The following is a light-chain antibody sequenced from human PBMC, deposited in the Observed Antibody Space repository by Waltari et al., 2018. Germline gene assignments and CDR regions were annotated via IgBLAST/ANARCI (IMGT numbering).Light chain of an antibody. J-gene: IGLJ1*01. CDR1: SSDVGGYNY. Sequence: QSALTQPAPVSGSPGQSITISCSGTSSDVGGYNYVSWYQHHTGKAPKLVIYDVSSRPSGVSHRYSGSKSGHTASLTISGLQGEDEADYYCSSYTSSGTSSNTRVFGTGTTITVL. CDR3: SSYTSSGTSSNTRV. CDR2: DVS. V-gene: IGLV2-14*03.